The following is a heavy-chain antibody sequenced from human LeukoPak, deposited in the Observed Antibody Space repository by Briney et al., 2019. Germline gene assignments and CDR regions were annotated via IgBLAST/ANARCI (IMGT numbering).Heavy chain of an antibody. J-gene: IGHJ2*01. Sequence: SGPPLVNPTQTLTLTCTFSGFSLSTSGVGVGWIRQPPGKALEWLAVIYWDDDKRYSPSLKNRLTITKDTSKNQVVLSVTNMDPVDTATYYCAHTGHYYDRNNANWYSDLWGRGTLVTVSS. D-gene: IGHD3-22*01. CDR1: GFSLSTSGVG. CDR2: IYWDDDK. V-gene: IGHV2-5*02. CDR3: AHTGHYYDRNNANWYSDL.